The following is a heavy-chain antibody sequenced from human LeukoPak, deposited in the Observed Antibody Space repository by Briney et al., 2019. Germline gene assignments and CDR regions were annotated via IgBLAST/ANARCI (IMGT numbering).Heavy chain of an antibody. CDR1: GYAFTSYG. D-gene: IGHD2-2*01. CDR3: ATDLSADYYYYMDV. V-gene: IGHV1-18*01. Sequence: ASVKVSCNASGYAFTSYGISWVRQAPGQGLEWMGWISAYNGNTNYAQKLQGRVTMTTDTSTSTAYMELSSLRSEDTAVYYCATDLSADYYYYMDVWGKGTTVTVSS. CDR2: ISAYNGNT. J-gene: IGHJ6*03.